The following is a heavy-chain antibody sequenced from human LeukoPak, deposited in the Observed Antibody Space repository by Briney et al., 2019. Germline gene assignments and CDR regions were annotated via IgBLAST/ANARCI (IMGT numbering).Heavy chain of an antibody. CDR3: ARHCCSGPAKRVFDI. CDR2: ISYSGNT. J-gene: IGHJ3*02. V-gene: IGHV4-39*01. CDR1: GGSIISSDYH. Sequence: PSETLSLTCTVSGGSIISSDYHWGWVRQPPGKGLEWIGTISYSGNTDYNPSLRSRFTISVDTSNNQFSLRLGSVTAADTAVYHCARHCCSGPAKRVFDIWGQGTMVTVSS. D-gene: IGHD2-15*01.